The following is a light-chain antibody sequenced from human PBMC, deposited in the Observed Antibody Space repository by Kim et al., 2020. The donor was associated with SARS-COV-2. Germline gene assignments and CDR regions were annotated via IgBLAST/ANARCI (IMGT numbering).Light chain of an antibody. Sequence: QSALTQPASVSGFPGQSITISCTGTNSDIGAYDYVAFFQQHPDKVPRLIIYDINKRPSGISSRFSGSKSGNTASLTISGLQADDEADYYCSSYTLSATFVFGTGTKVTVL. J-gene: IGLJ1*01. CDR2: DIN. CDR1: NSDIGAYDY. V-gene: IGLV2-14*03. CDR3: SSYTLSATFV.